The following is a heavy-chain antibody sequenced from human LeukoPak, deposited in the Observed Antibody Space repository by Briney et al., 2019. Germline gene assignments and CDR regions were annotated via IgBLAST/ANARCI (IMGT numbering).Heavy chain of an antibody. D-gene: IGHD3-22*01. V-gene: IGHV3-74*01. CDR1: GFTFSIYW. J-gene: IGHJ3*02. CDR3: AKSSDYYDSRGGAFDI. Sequence: SGGSLRLSCAASGFTFSIYWMHWVRQAPGKGLVWVSRIDTDGSSTTYADSVKGRFTISRDNAKSTLYLQMNSLRAEDTAVYYCAKSSDYYDSRGGAFDIWGQGTMVTVSS. CDR2: IDTDGSST.